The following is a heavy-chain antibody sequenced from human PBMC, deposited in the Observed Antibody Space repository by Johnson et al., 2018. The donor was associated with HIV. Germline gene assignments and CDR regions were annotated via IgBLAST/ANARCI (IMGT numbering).Heavy chain of an antibody. D-gene: IGHD3-22*01. V-gene: IGHV3-11*01. Sequence: VQLVESGGGVVRRGGALRLSCAASGFTFSDYYMSWIRQAPGKGLEWVSYISSSGSTLYYPDSVKGRFTLSRDNATKSLYLQMNSLRAEDTALYYCARAVVVVVSELRSDAFDIWGQGTMVTVSS. CDR3: ARAVVVVVSELRSDAFDI. CDR2: ISSSGSTL. J-gene: IGHJ3*02. CDR1: GFTFSDYY.